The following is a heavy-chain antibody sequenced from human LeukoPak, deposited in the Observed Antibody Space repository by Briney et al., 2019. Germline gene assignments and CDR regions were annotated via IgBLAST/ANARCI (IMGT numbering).Heavy chain of an antibody. D-gene: IGHD2-21*01. Sequence: PWGSLRLSCAASGFTFSNSWMHWVRQAPGKGLVWVSRINSDGSYTNCADSVKGRFTSYRDNAKNSLNLQMNSLRAGDTAVYYGARAYSGDYWGQGTLVTVSS. J-gene: IGHJ4*02. CDR1: GFTFSNSW. V-gene: IGHV3-74*01. CDR2: INSDGSYT. CDR3: ARAYSGDY.